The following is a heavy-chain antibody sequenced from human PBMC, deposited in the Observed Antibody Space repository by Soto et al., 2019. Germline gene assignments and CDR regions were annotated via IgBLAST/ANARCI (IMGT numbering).Heavy chain of an antibody. CDR3: ARDVSSSWFHYYYYGMDV. Sequence: GGSLRLSCAASGFTFSSYAMHWVRQAPGKGLEWVAVISYDGSNKYYADSVKGRFTISRDNSKNTLYLQMNSLRAEDTAVYYCARDVSSSWFHYYYYGMDVWGQGTTVTVSS. CDR2: ISYDGSNK. D-gene: IGHD6-13*01. CDR1: GFTFSSYA. V-gene: IGHV3-30-3*01. J-gene: IGHJ6*02.